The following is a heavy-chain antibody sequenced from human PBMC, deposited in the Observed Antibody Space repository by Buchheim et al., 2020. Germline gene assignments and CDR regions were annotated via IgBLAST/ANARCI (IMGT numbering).Heavy chain of an antibody. J-gene: IGHJ6*02. CDR1: GFTFSSYW. D-gene: IGHD5-24*01. Sequence: EVQLVESGGGLVQPGGSLRLSCAASGFTFSSYWMHWVRQAPGKGLVWVSRINSDGSSTSYADSVKGRFTISRDNAKNTLYLQMIRLRAEDSAVYYCARVDPVEMAPTDYYGMYVWGQGTT. CDR3: ARVDPVEMAPTDYYGMYV. V-gene: IGHV3-74*01. CDR2: INSDGSST.